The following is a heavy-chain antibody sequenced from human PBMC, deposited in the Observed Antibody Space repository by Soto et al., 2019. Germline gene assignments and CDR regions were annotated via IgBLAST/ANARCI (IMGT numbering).Heavy chain of an antibody. CDR2: INPSGGST. J-gene: IGHJ4*02. D-gene: IGHD6-6*01. CDR1: GYTFTGYY. V-gene: IGHV1-46*01. CDR3: ARDPVEYSSSPVLDY. Sequence: ASVKVSCKASGYTFTGYYMHWVRQAPGQGLEWMGIINPSGGSTSYAQKFQGRVTMTRDTSASTVYMELSSLRSEDTAVYYCARDPVEYSSSPVLDYWGQGTLVTVSS.